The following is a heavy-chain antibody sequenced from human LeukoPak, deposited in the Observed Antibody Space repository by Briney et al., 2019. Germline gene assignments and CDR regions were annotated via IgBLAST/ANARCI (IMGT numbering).Heavy chain of an antibody. Sequence: GESLRISCKGSGYSFTSYWISWVRQMPGKGLEWMGRIDPSDSYTNYSPSFQGHVTISADKSISTAYLQWSSLKASDTAMYYCARFSAATKRPDSDFWSGYYSEFDYWGQGTLVTVSS. D-gene: IGHD3-3*01. J-gene: IGHJ4*02. CDR2: IDPSDSYT. CDR3: ARFSAATKRPDSDFWSGYYSEFDY. V-gene: IGHV5-10-1*01. CDR1: GYSFTSYW.